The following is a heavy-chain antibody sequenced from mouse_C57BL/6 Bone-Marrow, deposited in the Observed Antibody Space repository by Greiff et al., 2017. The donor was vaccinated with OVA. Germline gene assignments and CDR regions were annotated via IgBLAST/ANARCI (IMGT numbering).Heavy chain of an antibody. CDR2: IFPGSGST. Sequence: QVHVKQSGPELVKPGASVKISCKASGYTFTDYYINWVKQRPGQGLEWIGWIFPGSGSTYYNEKFKGKATLTVDKSSSTAYMLLSSLTSEDSAVYFCARRFITTVRDYWGQGTTLTVSS. D-gene: IGHD1-1*01. V-gene: IGHV1-75*01. J-gene: IGHJ2*01. CDR1: GYTFTDYY. CDR3: ARRFITTVRDY.